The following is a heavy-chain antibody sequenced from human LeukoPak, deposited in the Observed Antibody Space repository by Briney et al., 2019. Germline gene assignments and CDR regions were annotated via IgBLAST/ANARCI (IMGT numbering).Heavy chain of an antibody. D-gene: IGHD6-19*01. J-gene: IGHJ4*02. CDR1: GGSISGYY. CDR3: SRGVGSGWSDY. V-gene: IGHV4-59*01. CDR2: ISSTGST. Sequence: PSETLSLTCTVSGGSISGYYWTWIRQPPGKGLEWIGYISSTGSTNYTPSLKSRVTMSLDTSKSQFSLMLTSVTAADTAVYFCSRGVGSGWSDYWGQGTLVTVSS.